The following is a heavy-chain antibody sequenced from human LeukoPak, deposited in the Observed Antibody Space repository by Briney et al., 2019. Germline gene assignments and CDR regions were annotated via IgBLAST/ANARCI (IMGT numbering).Heavy chain of an antibody. CDR1: GYTFTSYY. J-gene: IGHJ3*02. D-gene: IGHD3-22*01. CDR3: AITYDSSGYYMSWAFDI. CDR2: INPSGGST. Sequence: ASVKVSCKASGYTFTSYYMHWVRQAPGQGLEWMGIINPSGGSTSYAQKFQGRVTMTRDTSTSTVYMELSSLRSEDTAVYYCAITYDSSGYYMSWAFDIWGQGTTVTVSS. V-gene: IGHV1-46*01.